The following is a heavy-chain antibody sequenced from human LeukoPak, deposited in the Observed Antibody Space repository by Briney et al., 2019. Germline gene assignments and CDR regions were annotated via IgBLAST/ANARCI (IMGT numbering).Heavy chain of an antibody. Sequence: GGSLRLSRAASGFTFSSYGMHWVRQAPGKGLEWVAVISYDGSNKYYADSVKGRFTISRDNSKNTLYLQMNSLRAEDTAVYYCAKDKEMATTFFDYWGQGTLVTVSS. D-gene: IGHD5-24*01. CDR3: AKDKEMATTFFDY. CDR2: ISYDGSNK. CDR1: GFTFSSYG. V-gene: IGHV3-30*18. J-gene: IGHJ4*02.